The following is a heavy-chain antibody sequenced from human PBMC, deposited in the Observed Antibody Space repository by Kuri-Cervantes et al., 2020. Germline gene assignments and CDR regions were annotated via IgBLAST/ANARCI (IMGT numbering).Heavy chain of an antibody. Sequence: ESLKISCTVSGGSISSYYWSWIRQPPGKGLEWIGYIYYSGSTNYNPSLKSRVTISVDTSKNQFSLKLSSVTAADTAVYYCARVGDFWSGLHDYWGQGTLVTVSS. CDR1: GGSISSYY. CDR2: IYYSGST. D-gene: IGHD3-3*01. V-gene: IGHV4-59*01. J-gene: IGHJ4*02. CDR3: ARVGDFWSGLHDY.